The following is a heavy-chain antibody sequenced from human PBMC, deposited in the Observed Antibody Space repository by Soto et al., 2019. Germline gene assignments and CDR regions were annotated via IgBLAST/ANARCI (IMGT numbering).Heavy chain of an antibody. V-gene: IGHV1-69*01. D-gene: IGHD3-3*01. CDR2: ILPIFHTT. Sequence: QVQLVQSGAEVKKPGSSVKVSCQASGGFFSXNAXXXXXXXXXXGLEWMGGILPIFHTTHYAQKFQGRVTITADESTSTAXXXLXXXXXXXXXXXXXXXXXXXXXXAPRFYFEYWGQGTLVPVS. CDR3: XXXXXXXXXAPRFYFEY. J-gene: IGHJ4*02. CDR1: GGFFSXNA.